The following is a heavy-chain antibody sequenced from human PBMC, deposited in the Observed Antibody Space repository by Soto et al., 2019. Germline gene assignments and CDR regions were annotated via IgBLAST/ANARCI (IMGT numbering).Heavy chain of an antibody. D-gene: IGHD2-2*01. V-gene: IGHV3-30*18. CDR2: ISHDGSIE. J-gene: IGHJ4*02. Sequence: QVQLVESGGGVVQPGRSLRLSCAASGFTFRYYNMHWVRQAPGKGLEWLADISHDGSIEYYSDSVKGRFTSSRDNSKNTLYLQMNSLRAEDTAVYYCAKGNRVQPAVYFDYWGQGTLVTVSS. CDR1: GFTFRYYN. CDR3: AKGNRVQPAVYFDY.